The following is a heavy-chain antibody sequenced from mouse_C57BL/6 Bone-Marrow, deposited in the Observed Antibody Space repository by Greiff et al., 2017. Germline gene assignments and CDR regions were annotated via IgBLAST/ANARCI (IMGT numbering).Heavy chain of an antibody. V-gene: IGHV1-55*01. CDR1: GYTFTSYW. CDR3: ARSGPLGRSFDY. CDR2: IYPTSGRT. J-gene: IGHJ2*01. Sequence: QVQLQQPGAELVKPGASVKMSCKASGYTFTSYWITWVKQRPGQGLEWIGDIYPTSGRTNYNEKFKSKAILTVDTSSNTAYMQLSSLPSEYSAVFYCARSGPLGRSFDYWGQGTTLTVSS. D-gene: IGHD4-1*01.